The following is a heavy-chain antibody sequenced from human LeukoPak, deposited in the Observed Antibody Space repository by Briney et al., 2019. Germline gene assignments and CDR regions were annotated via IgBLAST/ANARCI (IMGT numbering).Heavy chain of an antibody. V-gene: IGHV1-2*02. CDR1: GYTFTGYY. J-gene: IGHJ4*02. Sequence: ASVKVSCKASGYTFTGYYMDWVRQAPGQGLEWMGWINPNSGGTNYAQKFQGRVTMTRDTSISTAYMELSRLRSDDTAVYYCASYDCTNGVCYTWGQGTLVTVSS. CDR2: INPNSGGT. D-gene: IGHD2-8*01. CDR3: ASYDCTNGVCYT.